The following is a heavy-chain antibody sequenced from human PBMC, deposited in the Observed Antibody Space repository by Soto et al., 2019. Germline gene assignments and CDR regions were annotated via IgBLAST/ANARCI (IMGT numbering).Heavy chain of an antibody. CDR3: ARQRTSVVTQAYFDV. CDR2: IYYSGST. D-gene: IGHD2-21*02. J-gene: IGHJ4*02. CDR1: GDSISSRSYY. Sequence: SETLSLTCTVTGDSISSRSYYWGWIRQPPGKGLEWIGSIYYSGSTYNNPSLRSRVSMSIDTSKDQFSLKLKSVTAADTALYFSARQRTSVVTQAYFDVWGQASLVTVSS. V-gene: IGHV4-39*01.